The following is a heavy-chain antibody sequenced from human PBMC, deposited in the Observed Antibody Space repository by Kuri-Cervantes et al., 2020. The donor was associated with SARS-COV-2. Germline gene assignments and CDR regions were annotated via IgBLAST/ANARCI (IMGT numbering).Heavy chain of an antibody. V-gene: IGHV3-30-3*01. CDR3: TREAYDYNMGFDS. CDR1: GFLFSASA. D-gene: IGHD4-11*01. Sequence: GESLKISCEVSGFLFSASAIHWVRQAPGTGLEWVAVVSYNGTNKYYADSVKGRFTISRDNSRNIVYLQMNNLRPEDTALYYCTREAYDYNMGFDSWGQGTLVTVSS. J-gene: IGHJ4*02. CDR2: VSYNGTNK.